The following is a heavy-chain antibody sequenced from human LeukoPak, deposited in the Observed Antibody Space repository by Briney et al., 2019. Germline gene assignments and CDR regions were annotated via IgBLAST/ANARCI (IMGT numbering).Heavy chain of an antibody. V-gene: IGHV4-4*07. CDR2: IYYSGST. J-gene: IGHJ6*02. CDR3: ARVVRSGYYYYYGMDV. CDR1: GGSISSYY. Sequence: SETLSLTCTVSGGSISSYYWSWIRQPAGKGPEWIGSIYYSGSTYYNPSLKSRVTISVDTSKNQFSLKLSSVTAADTAVYYCARVVRSGYYYYYGMDVWGQGTTVTVSS. D-gene: IGHD2-15*01.